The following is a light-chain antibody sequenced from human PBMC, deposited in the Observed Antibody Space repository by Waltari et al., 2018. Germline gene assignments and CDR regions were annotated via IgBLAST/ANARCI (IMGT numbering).Light chain of an antibody. Sequence: TQSPSSLSASVGDRVTITCRASQSISSYLNWYQQKPGKAPKLLIYAASSLQSGVPSRFSGSGSGTDFTLTISSLQPEDFATYYCQQSYSTPLTLGGGTKVEIK. CDR1: QSISSY. V-gene: IGKV1-39*01. CDR3: QQSYSTPLT. J-gene: IGKJ4*01. CDR2: AAS.